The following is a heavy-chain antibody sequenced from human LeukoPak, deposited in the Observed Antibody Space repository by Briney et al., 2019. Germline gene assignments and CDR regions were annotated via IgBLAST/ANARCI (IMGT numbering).Heavy chain of an antibody. CDR2: ISGSGGST. CDR3: AKDYYGSGSPFAFDY. J-gene: IGHJ4*02. CDR1: GFTFSSYA. D-gene: IGHD3-10*01. V-gene: IGHV3-23*01. Sequence: GGSLRLSCAASGFTFSSYAMSWVRRAPGKGLEWVSGISGSGGSTYYADSVKGRFTISRDNSKNTLYLQMNSLRAEDTAVYYCAKDYYGSGSPFAFDYWGQGTLVTVSS.